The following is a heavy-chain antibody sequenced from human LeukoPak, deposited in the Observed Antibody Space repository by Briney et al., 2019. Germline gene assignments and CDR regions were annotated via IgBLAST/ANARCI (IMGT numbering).Heavy chain of an antibody. CDR1: GFTFSSYS. Sequence: GGSLRLSCAASGFTFSSYSMNWVRQAPGTGLEWVSYISSSSSTIYYADSVKGRFTISRDNAKNSLYLQMNSLRAEDTAVYYCARHHPIQNYVWGSYRYSLFDYWGQGTLVTVSS. V-gene: IGHV3-48*01. D-gene: IGHD3-16*02. CDR3: ARHHPIQNYVWGSYRYSLFDY. CDR2: ISSSSSTI. J-gene: IGHJ4*02.